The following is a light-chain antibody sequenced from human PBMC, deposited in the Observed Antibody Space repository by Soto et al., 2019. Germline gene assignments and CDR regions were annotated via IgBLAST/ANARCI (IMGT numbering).Light chain of an antibody. CDR3: QQYDNLPLT. CDR1: QDISNY. CDR2: DAS. J-gene: IGKJ4*01. V-gene: IGKV1-33*01. Sequence: SQMPQSPSSLSASVGDRVTITCQASQDISNYLNWYQQKPGKAPKLLIYDASNLETGVPSRFSGSGSGTDFTFTISSLQPEDIATYYCQQYDNLPLTFGGGTKVDI.